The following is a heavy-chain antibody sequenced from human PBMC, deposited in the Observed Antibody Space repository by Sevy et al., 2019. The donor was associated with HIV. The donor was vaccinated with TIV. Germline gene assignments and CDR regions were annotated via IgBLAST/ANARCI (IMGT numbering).Heavy chain of an antibody. V-gene: IGHV4-59*12. CDR3: ARGGGYFDDGFDI. J-gene: IGHJ3*02. CDR2: IYYTGST. CDR1: GGSISAYY. D-gene: IGHD3-10*01. Sequence: SETLSLTCTVSGGSISAYYWSWIRQPPGKALEYVGYIYYTGSTNYNPSLKNRVTMSVDTSKNQFSLKLTSVTAADSAVYYCARGGGYFDDGFDIWGQGTMVTVSS.